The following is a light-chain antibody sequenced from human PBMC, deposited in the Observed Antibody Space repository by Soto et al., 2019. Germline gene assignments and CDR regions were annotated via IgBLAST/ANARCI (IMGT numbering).Light chain of an antibody. CDR1: QTVSSNY. CDR3: QHYGSSWT. Sequence: EIVLTQSPGTLSLSPGERATLSCRASQTVSSNYLAWFQQKGGQAPRLLIFGASSRAAGTPDRFSGSVSGTDFILTINRLEREDFAVYYCQHYGSSWTFGQGTKVDIK. CDR2: GAS. J-gene: IGKJ1*01. V-gene: IGKV3-20*01.